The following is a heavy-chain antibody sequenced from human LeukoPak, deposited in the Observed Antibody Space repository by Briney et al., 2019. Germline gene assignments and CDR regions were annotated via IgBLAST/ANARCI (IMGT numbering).Heavy chain of an antibody. CDR1: GFTFSSYG. Sequence: PGGSLRLSCAASGFTFSSYGMHWVRQAPGKGLEWVAIISYDGSNKYYADSVKGRFTISRDNSKNTLYLQMNSLRAEDTAVYYCARAGSITGGWFDPWGQGTLVTVSS. V-gene: IGHV3-30*03. D-gene: IGHD1-14*01. CDR3: ARAGSITGGWFDP. J-gene: IGHJ5*02. CDR2: ISYDGSNK.